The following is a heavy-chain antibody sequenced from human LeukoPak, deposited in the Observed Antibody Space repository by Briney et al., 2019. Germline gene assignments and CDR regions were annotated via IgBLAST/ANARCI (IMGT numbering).Heavy chain of an antibody. CDR2: IKQDGSQR. CDR3: ARRGGSSSRRSPIDY. Sequence: PGGSLRLSCTASGFTFSGYWMTWVRQAPGKGPEWVANIKQDGSQRYYVDSVRGRFTISRDNAKNSLFLQMNGLRAEDTAVYYCARRGGSSSRRSPIDYWGQGTLVTVSS. D-gene: IGHD6-6*01. CDR1: GFTFSGYW. J-gene: IGHJ4*02. V-gene: IGHV3-7*01.